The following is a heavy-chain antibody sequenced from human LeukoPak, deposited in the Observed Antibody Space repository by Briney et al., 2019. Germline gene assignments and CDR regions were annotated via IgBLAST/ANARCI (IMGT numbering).Heavy chain of an antibody. Sequence: GASVKVSCKASGYTFTGYYMHWVRQAPGQGLEWMGWINPNSGGTNYAQKFQGRVTMTRDTSTSTVYMELSSLRSEDTAVYYCARDTAAAGRAWFDPWGQGTLVTVSS. CDR3: ARDTAAAGRAWFDP. CDR1: GYTFTGYY. J-gene: IGHJ5*02. D-gene: IGHD6-13*01. CDR2: INPNSGGT. V-gene: IGHV1-2*02.